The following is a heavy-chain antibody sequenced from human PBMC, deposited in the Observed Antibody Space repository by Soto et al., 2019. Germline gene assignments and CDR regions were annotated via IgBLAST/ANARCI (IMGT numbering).Heavy chain of an antibody. CDR1: GGTFSDYA. CDR3: ARDRIQLRLGKYSFNGMDV. J-gene: IGHJ6*02. D-gene: IGHD3-16*01. Sequence: QVQLVQSGAEMRKPGSSLSVSCKASGGTFSDYAFSWVRQAPGQGLEWMGGIVPRFGSPNYAQKFGGRVTISADTSSSTVYMALSSLRFADTAVYFCARDRIQLRLGKYSFNGMDVWGQGTTIIVSS. V-gene: IGHV1-69*06. CDR2: IVPRFGSP.